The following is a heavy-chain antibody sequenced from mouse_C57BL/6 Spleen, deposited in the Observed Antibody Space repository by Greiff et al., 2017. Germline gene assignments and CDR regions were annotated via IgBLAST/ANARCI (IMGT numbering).Heavy chain of an antibody. J-gene: IGHJ2*01. CDR1: GYTFTSSW. D-gene: IGHD1-1*01. CDR2: ITPRNGGP. Sequence: QVQLQQPGTELVKPGASVKLSCKASGYTFTSSWMHCVKQRPGHGLEWIGTITPRNGGPNYNENFKSKATLTVDISSSPAYMQLSCLTSEDSAVYYCARSYYYGSSCGYWGQGTTLTVSS. V-gene: IGHV1-53*01. CDR3: ARSYYYGSSCGY.